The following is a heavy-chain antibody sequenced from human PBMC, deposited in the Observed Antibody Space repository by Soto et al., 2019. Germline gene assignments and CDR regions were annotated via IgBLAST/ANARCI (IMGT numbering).Heavy chain of an antibody. D-gene: IGHD5-12*01. CDR3: ARIGYRGYGPFAY. Sequence: GASVKVSCKASGGTFSSYAISWVGQAPGQGLEWMGGIIPIFGTANYAQKLQGRVTITADESTRTAYMELSSLRSEDTAVYYSARIGYRGYGPFAYWGQGTLVTVSS. CDR2: IIPIFGTA. V-gene: IGHV1-69*13. J-gene: IGHJ4*02. CDR1: GGTFSSYA.